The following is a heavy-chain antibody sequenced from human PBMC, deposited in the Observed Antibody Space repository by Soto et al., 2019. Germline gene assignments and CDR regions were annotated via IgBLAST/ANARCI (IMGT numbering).Heavy chain of an antibody. CDR2: IYSGGYT. J-gene: IGHJ4*02. D-gene: IGHD6-25*01. CDR3: ASQRGGGGY. V-gene: IGHV3-53*01. Sequence: EVQLVESGGGLIQPGGSLRLSCAVSGFTVSNNYMSWVRQAPGKGLEGVSVIYSGGYTAYGDSVKGRFTISRDNSKKTLFLQRNSRGAAATAGYSCASQRGGGGYWGQGTLVTVSS. CDR1: GFTVSNNY.